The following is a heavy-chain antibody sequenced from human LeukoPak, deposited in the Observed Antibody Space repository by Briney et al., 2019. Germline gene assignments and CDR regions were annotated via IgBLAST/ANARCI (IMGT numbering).Heavy chain of an antibody. CDR2: IRNKANSYTT. Sequence: GGSLRLSCAASGFTFSDHYMDWVRQAPGKGLKWVGRIRNKANSYTTEYAASVKGRLTISRDDSKNSLYLQMNSLKTEDTAVYYCARGGSSSSWYPFDYWGQGTLVTVSS. CDR1: GFTFSDHY. V-gene: IGHV3-72*01. J-gene: IGHJ4*02. D-gene: IGHD6-13*01. CDR3: ARGGSSSSWYPFDY.